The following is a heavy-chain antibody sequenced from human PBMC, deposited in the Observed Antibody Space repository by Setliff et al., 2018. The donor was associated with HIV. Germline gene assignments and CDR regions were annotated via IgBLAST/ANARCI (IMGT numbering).Heavy chain of an antibody. Sequence: ETLSLTCAVYGGSFSGYYWSWIRQPPGKGLEWIGEINHSGSTNYNPSLKSRVTISVDTSKNQFSRKLSSVTAADTAMYYCARDKRASFDGLDVWGQGTTVTVSS. CDR3: ARDKRASFDGLDV. CDR2: INHSGST. V-gene: IGHV4-34*01. CDR1: GGSFSGYY. J-gene: IGHJ6*02.